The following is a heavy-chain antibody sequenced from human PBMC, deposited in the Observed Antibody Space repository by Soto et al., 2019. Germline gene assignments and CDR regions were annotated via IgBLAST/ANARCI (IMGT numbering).Heavy chain of an antibody. D-gene: IGHD5-18*01. CDR3: ARGGYSLRFSECWYESDY. CDR2: ISAYNGNT. J-gene: IGHJ4*02. Sequence: QIQLVQSGAEVKKPGASVKVSCKASGYTFTSYGISWVRQAPGQGLEWMGWISAYNGNTNYAQSLQGGVTITTDTSTTTAFMELKSLRSDDTAMYYCARGGYSLRFSECWYESDYWGQRSMACVSS. V-gene: IGHV1-18*01. CDR1: GYTFTSYG.